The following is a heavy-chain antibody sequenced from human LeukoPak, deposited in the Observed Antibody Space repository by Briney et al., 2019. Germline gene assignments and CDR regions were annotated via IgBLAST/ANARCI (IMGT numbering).Heavy chain of an antibody. CDR3: AKVLSEYHLLSGKYYYYGMDV. Sequence: GGSLRLSCAASGFTFNTYAMSWVRQAPGKGLEWVSAISGSGGSTYYADSVKGRFTISRDNSKNTLYLQMNNLRAEDTAAYYCAKVLSEYHLLSGKYYYYGMDVWGQGTTVTVSS. CDR1: GFTFNTYA. D-gene: IGHD2-2*01. CDR2: ISGSGGST. V-gene: IGHV3-23*01. J-gene: IGHJ6*02.